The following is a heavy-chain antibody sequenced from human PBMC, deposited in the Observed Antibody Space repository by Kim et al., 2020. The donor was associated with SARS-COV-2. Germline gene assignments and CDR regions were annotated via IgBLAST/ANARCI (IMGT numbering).Heavy chain of an antibody. CDR2: LGLVGDT. Sequence: GGSLRLSCAASGFIFSPYEMHWVRQVPGKGLEWVSGLGLVGDTYYADSVKGRFTISRENARNSLYLQMNSLRVGDTAVYFCARAGDRWSFDHWGQGTLVT. V-gene: IGHV3-13*01. CDR3: ARAGDRWSFDH. D-gene: IGHD2-8*01. CDR1: GFIFSPYE. J-gene: IGHJ5*02.